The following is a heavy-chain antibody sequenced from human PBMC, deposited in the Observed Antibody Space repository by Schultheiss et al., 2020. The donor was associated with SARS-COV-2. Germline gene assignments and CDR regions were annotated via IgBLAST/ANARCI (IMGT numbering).Heavy chain of an antibody. CDR2: ISSSSSYI. J-gene: IGHJ3*02. V-gene: IGHV3-21*01. CDR1: GFTFSNAW. CDR3: ARNTDYCSGDSCYRDAFDI. Sequence: GGSLRLSCAASGFTFSNAWMSWVRQAPGKGLEWVSSISSSSSYIYYADSVKGRFTISRDNAKKSLYLQMNSLRAEDTAVYYCARNTDYCSGDSCYRDAFDIWGQGTMVTVSS. D-gene: IGHD2-15*01.